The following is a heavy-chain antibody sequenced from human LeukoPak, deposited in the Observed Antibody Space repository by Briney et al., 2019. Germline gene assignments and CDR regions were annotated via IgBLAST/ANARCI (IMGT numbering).Heavy chain of an antibody. D-gene: IGHD4-23*01. J-gene: IGHJ4*02. CDR3: ARDSRWLDY. Sequence: SETLSLTCAVYGGSFRDYYWTWIRQSPEKGLEWIGRINHSGSTNYNPSLRSRVIMSADTSKNHFSLDLTSVTAADTAVYYCARDSRWLDYWGQGPWSPSPQ. CDR1: GGSFRDYY. V-gene: IGHV4-34*01. CDR2: INHSGST.